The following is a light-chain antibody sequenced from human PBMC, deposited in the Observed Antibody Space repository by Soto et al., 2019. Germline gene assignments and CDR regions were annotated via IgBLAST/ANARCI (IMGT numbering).Light chain of an antibody. CDR1: QNIDIY. Sequence: DIQMTQSPSSLSASVGDRVTITCRASQNIDIYLHWYQQKPGTAPKLLIYGASSLQSGVPSRFSGSGSGTDFTLTIRSLQPEDFATYYCQHTSNTPQTFGGGTKVDIK. CDR3: QHTSNTPQT. J-gene: IGKJ4*01. V-gene: IGKV1-39*01. CDR2: GAS.